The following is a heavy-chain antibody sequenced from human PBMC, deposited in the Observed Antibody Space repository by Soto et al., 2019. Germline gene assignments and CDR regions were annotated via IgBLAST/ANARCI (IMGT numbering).Heavy chain of an antibody. CDR1: GFSVTNNY. CDR2: IYSGGGT. J-gene: IGHJ3*02. D-gene: IGHD2-2*01. Sequence: QLVASGGGLIQPGESLTLSCEASGFSVTNNYMYWVRQAPGKGLEWVSLIYSGGGTHYADFVNGRFIISRANSKNTLHRQMDKLRAEDTAIYYCARDIACSSSSCQGDNFDIWGRGTLVTVSP. V-gene: IGHV3-53*01. CDR3: ARDIACSSSSCQGDNFDI.